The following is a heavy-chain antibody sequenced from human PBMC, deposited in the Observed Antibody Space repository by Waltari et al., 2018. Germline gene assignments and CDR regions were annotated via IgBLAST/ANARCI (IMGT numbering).Heavy chain of an antibody. J-gene: IGHJ4*02. Sequence: QVQLQESGPGLVKPSETLSLTCTVSCDSISGSYWNWIRQPPGKGLEWIGYIYYSGSSIYNPSRESRVTMSVDTSKNQFSLNLNSVTAADTAVYYCARVFATSSFFDSWGQGILVTVSS. CDR2: IYYSGSS. V-gene: IGHV4-59*01. D-gene: IGHD3-16*01. CDR1: CDSISGSY. CDR3: ARVFATSSFFDS.